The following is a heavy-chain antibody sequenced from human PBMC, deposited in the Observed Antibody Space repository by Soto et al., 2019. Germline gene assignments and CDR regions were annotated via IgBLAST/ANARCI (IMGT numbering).Heavy chain of an antibody. Sequence: GXSVKVSYQASGYSFTSYYLHWVRQAPGQGLEWMGIINPSGGSTSYAQRFQGRVTMTRDTSTSTVYMELSSLRSEDTAVYYCARGSSGGWYPEPNYYYYGMDVWGQGTTVTVSS. D-gene: IGHD6-19*01. J-gene: IGHJ6*02. V-gene: IGHV1-46*01. CDR2: INPSGGST. CDR1: GYSFTSYY. CDR3: ARGSSGGWYPEPNYYYYGMDV.